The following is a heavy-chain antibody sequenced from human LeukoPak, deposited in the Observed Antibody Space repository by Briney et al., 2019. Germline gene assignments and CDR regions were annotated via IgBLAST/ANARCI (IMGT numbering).Heavy chain of an antibody. CDR1: GYSISSGYY. CDR3: ARATAAEFDY. V-gene: IGHV4-38-2*01. J-gene: IGHJ4*02. CDR2: IYHSGST. Sequence: PSETLSLTCAVCGYSISSGYYWGWIRPPPGKGLEWIGSIYHSGSTYYNPSLKSRVTISVDTSKNQFSLKLSSVTAAHTAVYYCARATAAEFDYWGQGTLVTVSS. D-gene: IGHD2-2*01.